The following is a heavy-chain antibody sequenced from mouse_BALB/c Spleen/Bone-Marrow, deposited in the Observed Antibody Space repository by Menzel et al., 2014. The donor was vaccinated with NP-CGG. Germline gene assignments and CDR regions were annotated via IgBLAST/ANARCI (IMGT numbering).Heavy chain of an antibody. Sequence: DVMLVESGGGLVKPGGSLKLSCAASGLAFSSYDMSWVRQTPEKRLEWVAYISSGGGSTYYPDTVKGRFTISRDNAKNTLYLQMSSLKSEDTAMYYCAREVLRDYFDYWGQGTTLTVSS. D-gene: IGHD1-1*01. J-gene: IGHJ2*01. CDR2: ISSGGGST. CDR3: AREVLRDYFDY. V-gene: IGHV5-12-1*01. CDR1: GLAFSSYD.